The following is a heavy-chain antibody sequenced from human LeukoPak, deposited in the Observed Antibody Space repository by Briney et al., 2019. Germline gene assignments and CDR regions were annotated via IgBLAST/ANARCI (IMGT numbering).Heavy chain of an antibody. CDR2: FAPEDGET. CDR3: ARDGVPHYDILTGYARPWGSFDY. V-gene: IGHV1-24*01. D-gene: IGHD3-9*01. CDR1: GYTLTELS. Sequence: GASVKVSCKVSGYTLTELSMHWVRQAPGKGLEWMGGFAPEDGETIYAQKFQGRVTMTEDTSTDTAYMELSSLRSEDTAVYYCARDGVPHYDILTGYARPWGSFDYWGQGTLVTVSS. J-gene: IGHJ4*02.